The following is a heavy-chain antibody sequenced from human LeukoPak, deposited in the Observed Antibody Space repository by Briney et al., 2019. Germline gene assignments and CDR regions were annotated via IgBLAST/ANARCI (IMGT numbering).Heavy chain of an antibody. CDR3: AKDLRPLYFDL. V-gene: IGHV3-23*01. J-gene: IGHJ2*01. CDR2: ISSSGDST. Sequence: GGSLRLSCAASGFTFSSYAMSWVRQAPAKGLEWVSSISSSGDSTYYADSVKGRFTISRDNSKNTLYLQMNSLRAEDTAVYYCAKDLRPLYFDLWGRGTLVTVSS. CDR1: GFTFSSYA.